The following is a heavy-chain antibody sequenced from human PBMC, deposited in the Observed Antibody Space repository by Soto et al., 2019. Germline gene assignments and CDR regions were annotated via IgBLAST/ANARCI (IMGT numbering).Heavy chain of an antibody. CDR3: ARSITMVGGGRFAFDI. D-gene: IGHD3-10*01. V-gene: IGHV2-5*02. J-gene: IGHJ3*02. CDR2: IYWDDDK. Sequence: QITLKESGPTLVKPTQTLTLTCTFSGFSLSTSGVGVGWIRQPPGKALEWLALIYWDDDKRYSPSLKSRLTITKDTPKNQGVLTMTKMDPGDTATYYGARSITMVGGGRFAFDIWGQGKRVTVSS. CDR1: GFSLSTSGVG.